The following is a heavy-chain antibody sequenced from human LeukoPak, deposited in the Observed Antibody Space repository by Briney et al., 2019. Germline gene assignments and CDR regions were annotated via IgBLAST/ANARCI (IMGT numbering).Heavy chain of an antibody. CDR3: ARNDAARPMGPFDY. Sequence: SVKVSRKASGGTFSSYAISWVRQAPGQGLEWMGGIIPIFGTANYAQKFQGRVTITADESTSTAYMELSSLRSEDTAVYYCARNDAARPMGPFDYWGQGTLVTVSS. CDR1: GGTFSSYA. D-gene: IGHD6-6*01. V-gene: IGHV1-69*13. CDR2: IIPIFGTA. J-gene: IGHJ4*02.